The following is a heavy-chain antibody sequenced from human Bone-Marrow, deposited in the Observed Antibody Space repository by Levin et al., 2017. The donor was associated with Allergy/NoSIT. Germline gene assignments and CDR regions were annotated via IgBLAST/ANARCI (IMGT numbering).Heavy chain of an antibody. J-gene: IGHJ4*02. V-gene: IGHV3-30-3*01. CDR2: ISYDGSNK. D-gene: IGHD3-22*01. CDR1: GFTFSSYA. CDR3: ADSSGYYYPAG. Sequence: GESLKISCAASGFTFSSYAMHWVRQAPGKGLEWVAVISYDGSNKYYADSVKGRFTISRDNSKNTLYLQMNSLRAEDTAVYYCADSSGYYYPAGWGQGTLVTVSS.